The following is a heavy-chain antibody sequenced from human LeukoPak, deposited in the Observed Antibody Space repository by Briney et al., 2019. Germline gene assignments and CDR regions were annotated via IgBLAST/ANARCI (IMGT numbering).Heavy chain of an antibody. Sequence: GGSLRLSCAASGFTFSSYAMSWVRQAPGKGLEWVSAISGSGGSTYYADSVKGRFTISRDNSKNTLYLQMNSLRAEGTAVYYCAKVVLGVGDPFDYWGQGTLVTVSS. CDR2: ISGSGGST. V-gene: IGHV3-23*01. CDR3: AKVVLGVGDPFDY. D-gene: IGHD3-16*01. J-gene: IGHJ4*02. CDR1: GFTFSSYA.